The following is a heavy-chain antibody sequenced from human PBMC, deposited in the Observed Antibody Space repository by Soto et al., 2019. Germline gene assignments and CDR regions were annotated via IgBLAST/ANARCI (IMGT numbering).Heavy chain of an antibody. CDR1: GFTFSSYA. Sequence: GGSLRLSCAASGFTFSSYAMSWVRQAPGKGLEWVSAISGSGGSTYYADSVKGRFTISRDNSKNTLYLQMNSLRAEDTVVYYCAKASDIVVVPAAILPDYWGQGTLVTVSS. D-gene: IGHD2-2*01. V-gene: IGHV3-23*01. CDR2: ISGSGGST. CDR3: AKASDIVVVPAAILPDY. J-gene: IGHJ4*02.